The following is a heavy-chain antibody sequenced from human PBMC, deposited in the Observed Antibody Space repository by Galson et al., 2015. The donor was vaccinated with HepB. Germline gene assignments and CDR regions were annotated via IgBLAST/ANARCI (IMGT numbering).Heavy chain of an antibody. CDR3: LRMGDLSGYSSC. J-gene: IGHJ4*02. CDR1: GFTFSGSA. Sequence: SLRLSCAGSGFTFSGSAMHWVRQASGKGLEWVGRIGSESYNYATAYTASVKGRFSISRDDSKNTAFLQMNSLRTEDTAVYYCLRMGDLSGYSSCWGQGTLVTVSS. CDR2: IGSESYNYAT. V-gene: IGHV3-73*01. D-gene: IGHD3-22*01.